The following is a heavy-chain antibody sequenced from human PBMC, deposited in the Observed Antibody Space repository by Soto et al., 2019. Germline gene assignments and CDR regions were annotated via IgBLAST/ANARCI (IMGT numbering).Heavy chain of an antibody. CDR3: AGGWHDIVGPFYYFDY. V-gene: IGHV1-69*02. Sequence: QVQLVQSGAEVKKPGSSVKVSCKASGGTFSSYTISWVRQAPGQGLEWMGRIIPILGIANYAQKFQGRVTITADKSTSTAYMELSSLRSEDTAVYYCAGGWHDIVGPFYYFDYWGQGTLVTVSS. CDR2: IIPILGIA. D-gene: IGHD2-15*01. J-gene: IGHJ4*02. CDR1: GGTFSSYT.